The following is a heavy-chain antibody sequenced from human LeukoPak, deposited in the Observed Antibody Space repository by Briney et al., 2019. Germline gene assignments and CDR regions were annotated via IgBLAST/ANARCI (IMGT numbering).Heavy chain of an antibody. J-gene: IGHJ6*02. Sequence: GGSLRLSCAASGFTFSSYWMHWVRQAPGKGLEWVANIKQDGSEKYYVDSVKGRFTISRDNAKNSLYLQMNSLRAEDTAVYYCARVTDIPLYGYYYYGMDVWGQGTTVTVSS. D-gene: IGHD2-2*02. CDR1: GFTFSSYW. CDR2: IKQDGSEK. V-gene: IGHV3-7*01. CDR3: ARVTDIPLYGYYYYGMDV.